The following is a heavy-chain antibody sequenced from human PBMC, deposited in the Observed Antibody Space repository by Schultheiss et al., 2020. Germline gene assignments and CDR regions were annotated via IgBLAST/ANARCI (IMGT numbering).Heavy chain of an antibody. CDR2: IYTSGST. D-gene: IGHD5/OR15-5a*01. J-gene: IGHJ5*02. Sequence: SETLSLTCTVSGGSISSYYWSWIRQPAGKGLEWIGRIYTSGSTNYNPSLKSRVTMSVDTSKNQFSLKLSSVTAADTAVYYCARDLSVSVGPNWFDPWGQGTLVNVYS. V-gene: IGHV4-4*07. CDR1: GGSISSYY. CDR3: ARDLSVSVGPNWFDP.